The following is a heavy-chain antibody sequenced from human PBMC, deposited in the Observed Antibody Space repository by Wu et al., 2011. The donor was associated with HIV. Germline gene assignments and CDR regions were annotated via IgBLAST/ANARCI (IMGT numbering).Heavy chain of an antibody. CDR2: ISPNNGET. CDR1: GYPFSRYG. CDR3: ARDGEYQVLHHYYTGMDV. J-gene: IGHJ6*02. D-gene: IGHD3-10*01. Sequence: QVQLVQSGAEVKKPGASVRVSCKTSGYPFSRYGISWVRQAPGQGLVWMAWISPNNGETKYGQKFQGRLTVTSDTSTSTAYMEVRSLRSDDTAVYYCARDGEYQVLHHYYTGMDVWGQGSTVIVS. V-gene: IGHV1-18*01.